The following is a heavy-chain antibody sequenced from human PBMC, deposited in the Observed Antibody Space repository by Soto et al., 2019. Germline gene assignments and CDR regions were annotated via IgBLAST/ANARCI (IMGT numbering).Heavy chain of an antibody. Sequence: QVQLVQSGAEVKKPGSSVKVSCKASGGTFSSYAISWVRQAPGQGREWMGGIIPIFGTANYAQMFQGRVTSTADESTSTAYMELSSLRSEDTAVFYGARGIGGDYFAYWGQGTLVTVSS. D-gene: IGHD3-10*01. CDR3: ARGIGGDYFAY. CDR1: GGTFSSYA. J-gene: IGHJ4*02. V-gene: IGHV1-69*01. CDR2: IIPIFGTA.